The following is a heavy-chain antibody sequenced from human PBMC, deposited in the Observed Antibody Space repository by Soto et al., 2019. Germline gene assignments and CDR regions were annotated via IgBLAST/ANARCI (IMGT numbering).Heavy chain of an antibody. D-gene: IGHD1-26*01. CDR3: ERHSSGSRHPGFDY. Sequence: QLQLQESGPGLVKPSETLSLTCTVSGGSISSSTSYWGWVRQHPGKGLEWIACIYDGGNSHYHPYLRSRVTISVATSKTHLSLTLSSGTAADTAVCYCERHSSGSRHPGFDYWGQGTLVTVSS. J-gene: IGHJ4*02. V-gene: IGHV4-39*01. CDR2: IYDGGNS. CDR1: GGSISSSTSY.